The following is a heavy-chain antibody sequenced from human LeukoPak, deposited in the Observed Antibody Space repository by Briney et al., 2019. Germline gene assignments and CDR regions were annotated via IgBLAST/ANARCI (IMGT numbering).Heavy chain of an antibody. Sequence: SVKVSCKASGGTFSSYAISWVRQAPGQGLEWMGGIIPIFGTANYAQRFQGRVTITADESTSTAYMELSSLRSEDTAVYYCAAQGEYLQYSGSYSSVDYWGQGTLVTVSS. CDR1: GGTFSSYA. CDR3: AAQGEYLQYSGSYSSVDY. CDR2: IIPIFGTA. J-gene: IGHJ4*02. V-gene: IGHV1-69*13. D-gene: IGHD1-26*01.